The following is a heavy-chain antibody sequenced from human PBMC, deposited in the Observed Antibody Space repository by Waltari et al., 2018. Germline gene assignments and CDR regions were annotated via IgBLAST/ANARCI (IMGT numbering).Heavy chain of an antibody. V-gene: IGHV3-7*01. CDR2: IKKEGRRT. CDR3: AGYEGHCIGDFCYFPDAFDT. J-gene: IGHJ3*02. CDR1: GSNLTDYW. D-gene: IGHD2-8*02. Sequence: EELLVASGGDLVHPGGSLSFPCAVSGSNLTDYWMSWVSQVQGRGVEGEANIKKEGRRTNYVDAEKGRLTNSRYNARKSVYLKMNSLRADDTAIYICAGYEGHCIGDFCYFPDAFDTWGQGTMVTVSS.